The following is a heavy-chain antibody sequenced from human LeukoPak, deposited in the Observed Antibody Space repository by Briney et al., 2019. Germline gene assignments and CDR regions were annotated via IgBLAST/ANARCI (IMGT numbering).Heavy chain of an antibody. Sequence: GGSLRLSCAASGFTFSSYWMSWVRQAPGKGLEWVANIKDDGSEKYYVDSVKGRFTISRDNAKKSLYLQMSNLRAEDTAVYFCARGGGLDVWGQGATVTVSS. V-gene: IGHV3-7*03. CDR3: ARGGGLDV. J-gene: IGHJ6*02. CDR1: GFTFSSYW. D-gene: IGHD3-16*01. CDR2: IKDDGSEK.